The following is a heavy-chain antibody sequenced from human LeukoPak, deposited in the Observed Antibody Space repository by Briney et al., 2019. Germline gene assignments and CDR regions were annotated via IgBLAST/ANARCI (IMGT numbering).Heavy chain of an antibody. Sequence: GGSLRLSCAASGFTVSGSAIYWVRQALGKGLEWVGRIRSKDNYYTTSYAPSVKGRFTISRDDSKNTAYLQMNSLRIEDTAVYFCSSPIFSSLLTRPVDYWGQGTLVTVSS. D-gene: IGHD3-3*01. CDR2: IRSKDNYYTT. CDR3: SSPIFSSLLTRPVDY. V-gene: IGHV3-73*01. CDR1: GFTVSGSA. J-gene: IGHJ4*02.